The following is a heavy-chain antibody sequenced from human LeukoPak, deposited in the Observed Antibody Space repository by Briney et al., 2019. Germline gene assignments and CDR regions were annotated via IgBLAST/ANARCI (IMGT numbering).Heavy chain of an antibody. V-gene: IGHV3-23*01. J-gene: IGHJ6*03. CDR3: ARVIAAAGPYYYYYMDV. CDR1: GFTFSSYA. CDR2: ISGSGGST. D-gene: IGHD6-13*01. Sequence: GGSLRLSCAASGFTFSSYAMSWVRQAPGKGLEWVSAISGSGGSTYYADSVKGRFTISRDNSKNTLYLQMNSLRPEDTAVYYCARVIAAAGPYYYYYMDVWGKGTTVTVPS.